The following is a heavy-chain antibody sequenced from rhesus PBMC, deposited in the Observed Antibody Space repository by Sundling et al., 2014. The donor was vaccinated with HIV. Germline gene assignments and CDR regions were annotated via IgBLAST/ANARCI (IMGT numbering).Heavy chain of an antibody. V-gene: IGHV4-65*02. CDR1: GGSINSSNW. Sequence: QVQLQESGPGLVKPSETLSLTCAVSGGSINSSNWWSWIRQPPGKGLEWIGNIYGNSAHTYYNPSLKNRVTISKDTSKNQFSLNLRSVTTADTAVYYCARFPYSGSHFDYWGQGVLVTVSS. D-gene: IGHD1-44*02. J-gene: IGHJ4*01. CDR2: IYGNSAHT. CDR3: ARFPYSGSHFDY.